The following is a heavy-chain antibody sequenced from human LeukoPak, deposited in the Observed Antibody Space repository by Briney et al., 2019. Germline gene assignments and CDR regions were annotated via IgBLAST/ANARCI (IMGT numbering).Heavy chain of an antibody. V-gene: IGHV1-69*05. Sequence: GASVKVSCKASGGTFSSYAISWVRQAPGQGLERMGGIIPIFGTANYAQKFQGRVTITTDESTSTAYMELSSLRSEDTAVYYCARDRRPYGDFIFFDYWGQGTLVTVSS. J-gene: IGHJ4*02. CDR3: ARDRRPYGDFIFFDY. CDR1: GGTFSSYA. CDR2: IIPIFGTA. D-gene: IGHD4-17*01.